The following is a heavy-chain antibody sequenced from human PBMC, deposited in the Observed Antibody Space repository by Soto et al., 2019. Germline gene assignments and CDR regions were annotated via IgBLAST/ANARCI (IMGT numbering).Heavy chain of an antibody. Sequence: GGSLRLSCAASGFTFSSYAMHWVRQAPGKGLEYVSAISSNGGSTYYANSVKGRFTISRDNSKNTLYLQMGNLRAEDMAVYYCARAERYFDWLKVPNDAFDIWGQGTMVTVSS. V-gene: IGHV3-64*01. CDR2: ISSNGGST. D-gene: IGHD3-9*01. CDR3: ARAERYFDWLKVPNDAFDI. J-gene: IGHJ3*02. CDR1: GFTFSSYA.